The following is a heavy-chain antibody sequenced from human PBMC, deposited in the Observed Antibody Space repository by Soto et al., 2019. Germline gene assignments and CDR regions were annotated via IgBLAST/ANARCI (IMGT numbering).Heavy chain of an antibody. CDR1: GFSLSTSGVG. Sequence: QITLKESGPTLVKPTQTLTLTCTFSGFSLSTSGVGVGWIRQPPEKALEWLALIYWDDDKRYSPTLKTRLTITKDTFKNTSALTMTTVDPVDTATYYCAHSKNYSSRWYTLDFDYWGQGTLVTVSS. CDR2: IYWDDDK. CDR3: AHSKNYSSRWYTLDFDY. V-gene: IGHV2-5*02. D-gene: IGHD6-13*01. J-gene: IGHJ4*02.